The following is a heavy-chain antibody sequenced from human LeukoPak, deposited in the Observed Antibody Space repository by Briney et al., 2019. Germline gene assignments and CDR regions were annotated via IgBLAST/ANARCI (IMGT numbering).Heavy chain of an antibody. D-gene: IGHD4-17*01. J-gene: IGHJ4*02. Sequence: GGSLRLSCAASGFTFSSYSMNWIRQAPGRGLEWVSYISSGGSTIYYADSVKGRFTISRDSAKNSLYLQMNSLRDEDTAVYYCARGYGYWGQGTLVTVSS. CDR1: GFTFSSYS. CDR3: ARGYGY. V-gene: IGHV3-48*02. CDR2: ISSGGSTI.